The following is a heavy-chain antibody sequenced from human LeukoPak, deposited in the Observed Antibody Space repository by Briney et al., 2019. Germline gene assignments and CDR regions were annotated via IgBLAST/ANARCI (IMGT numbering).Heavy chain of an antibody. CDR3: AKDEGVGASYFDY. D-gene: IGHD1-26*01. CDR1: GFTFSSCG. CDR2: TRYDGSDK. Sequence: PGGSLRLSCGASGFTFSSCGMHWVRQAQGNGLERLAYTRYDGSDKYYIDSVKGRFTIARDNSKKTLYLQMTSLRPDDTAVYFCAKDEGVGASYFDYWGQRTLVAVSS. J-gene: IGHJ4*02. V-gene: IGHV3-30*02.